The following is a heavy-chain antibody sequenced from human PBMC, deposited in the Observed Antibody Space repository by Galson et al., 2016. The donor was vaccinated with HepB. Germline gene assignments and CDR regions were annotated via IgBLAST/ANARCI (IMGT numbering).Heavy chain of an antibody. CDR1: GFTFVDYA. Sequence: SLRLSCAASGFTFVDYAKGWCRQAPGKGLEWIGYIGGKAYGVTIRYAASVKGRFTISRDDSKNIAYLQMDSLNAEDTAIYYCVADHGGFDALDFWGQGTLVTVSS. D-gene: IGHD4-23*01. J-gene: IGHJ4*02. CDR2: IGGKAYGVTI. CDR3: VADHGGFDALDF. V-gene: IGHV3-49*03.